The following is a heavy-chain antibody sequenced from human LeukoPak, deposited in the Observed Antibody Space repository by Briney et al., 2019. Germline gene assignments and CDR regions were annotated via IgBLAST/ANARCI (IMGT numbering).Heavy chain of an antibody. V-gene: IGHV5-51*01. Sequence: GESPKISCKASGYSFNCNWIGWVRQMSGKGLVLMGIIYPGDSDTRYSPSFQGQVTISADKSISTAYLQWSSLKASDTAMYYCASALVGATTIDYWGQGTLVTVSS. CDR1: GYSFNCNW. D-gene: IGHD1-26*01. CDR3: ASALVGATTIDY. J-gene: IGHJ4*02. CDR2: IYPGDSDT.